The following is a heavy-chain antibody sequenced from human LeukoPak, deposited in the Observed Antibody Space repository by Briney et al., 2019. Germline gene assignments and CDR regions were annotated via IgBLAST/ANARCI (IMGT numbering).Heavy chain of an antibody. J-gene: IGHJ6*02. Sequence: ASVRVSCRASGYTFKTYGISWVRQAPGQGLEWMGWISAYSGDTNHAQRFQGRLTMTTERSTNSAYLELRSLRSDDTAVYYCARDAGVSFGDYLEHYFGLDVWGQGTTVTVSS. CDR2: ISAYSGDT. V-gene: IGHV1-18*01. CDR3: ARDAGVSFGDYLEHYFGLDV. CDR1: GYTFKTYG. D-gene: IGHD4-17*01.